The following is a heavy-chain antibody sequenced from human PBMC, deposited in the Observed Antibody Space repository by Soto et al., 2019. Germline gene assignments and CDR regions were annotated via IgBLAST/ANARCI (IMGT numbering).Heavy chain of an antibody. CDR3: ARIFKYYDFWSGYEARPGGRGYYYYMDV. V-gene: IGHV3-7*01. CDR1: GFTFSSYW. Sequence: GGSLRLSCAASGFTFSSYWMSWVRQAPGKGLEWVANIKQDGSEKYYVDSVKGRFTISRDNAKNSLYLQMNSLRAEDTAVYYCARIFKYYDFWSGYEARPGGRGYYYYMDVWGKGTTVTVSS. D-gene: IGHD3-3*01. J-gene: IGHJ6*03. CDR2: IKQDGSEK.